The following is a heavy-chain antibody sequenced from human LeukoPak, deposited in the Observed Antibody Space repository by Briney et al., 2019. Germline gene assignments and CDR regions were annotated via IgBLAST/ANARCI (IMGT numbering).Heavy chain of an antibody. V-gene: IGHV1-8*03. J-gene: IGHJ4*02. Sequence: ASVKVSCKASGYTFTSYGISWVRQATGQGLEWMGWINLDSGNTGYAQKFQGRVTITRDTSIRTAYIEVSSLRSEDTAVYYCARVDGSPDYWGQGTLLTVSS. CDR1: GYTFTSYG. CDR2: INLDSGNT. CDR3: ARVDGSPDY. D-gene: IGHD5-24*01.